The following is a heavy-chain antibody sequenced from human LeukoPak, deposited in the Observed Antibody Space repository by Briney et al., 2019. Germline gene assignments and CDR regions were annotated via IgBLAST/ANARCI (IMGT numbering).Heavy chain of an antibody. Sequence: GGSLRRSCAASGFTFSSYSMNWVRQAPGKGLEWVSSISSSSSYIYYADSVKGRFTISRDNAKNSLYLQMNSLRAEDTAVYYCARDNSSGYYYIELDYWGQGTLVTVSS. V-gene: IGHV3-21*01. CDR2: ISSSSSYI. CDR3: ARDNSSGYYYIELDY. D-gene: IGHD3-22*01. CDR1: GFTFSSYS. J-gene: IGHJ4*02.